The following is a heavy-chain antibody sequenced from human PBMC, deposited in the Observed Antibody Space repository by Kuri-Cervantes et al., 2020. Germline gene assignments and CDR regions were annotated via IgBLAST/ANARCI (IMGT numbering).Heavy chain of an antibody. CDR3: ARGGYCSSTSCYGGEIWDDYYYYMDV. D-gene: IGHD2-2*01. V-gene: IGHV1-3*01. CDR2: INAGNGNT. Sequence: ASVKVSCKASGYTFTSYAMHWVRQAPGQRLEWMGCINAGNGNTKYSQKFQGRVTITRDTSASTAYMELSSLRSEDTAVYYCARGGYCSSTSCYGGEIWDDYYYYMDVWGKGTTVTVSS. J-gene: IGHJ6*03. CDR1: GYTFTSYA.